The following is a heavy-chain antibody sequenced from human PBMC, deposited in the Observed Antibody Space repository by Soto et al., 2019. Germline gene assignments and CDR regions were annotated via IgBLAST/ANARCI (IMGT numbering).Heavy chain of an antibody. CDR2: ISGNGGST. V-gene: IGHV3-23*01. CDR3: AKDLLQYVIVASGYDYGMDV. CDR1: GFTFSSYA. Sequence: LRLSCAASGFTFSSYAMNWVRQAPGKGLEWVSVISGNGGSTHHADSVKGRFTISRDNSKNTLYLQMNSLRAEDTASYYCAKDLLQYVIVASGYDYGMDVWGQGTTVTVSS. D-gene: IGHD2-2*01. J-gene: IGHJ6*02.